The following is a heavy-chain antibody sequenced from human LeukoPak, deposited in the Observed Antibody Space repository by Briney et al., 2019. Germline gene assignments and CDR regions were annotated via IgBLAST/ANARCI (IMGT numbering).Heavy chain of an antibody. V-gene: IGHV3-48*01. CDR2: ISSDSSSI. Sequence: PGGSLRLSCAASGFTFSTYSMNWVRQAPGKGLEWISYISSDSSSIYYADSVKGRSTISRDNARNSLYLQMNSLRAEDTAVFYCARSGRWSGYSVGYYYYYIDVWGKGTTVTVSS. CDR3: ARSGRWSGYSVGYYYYYIDV. CDR1: GFTFSTYS. D-gene: IGHD3-3*01. J-gene: IGHJ6*03.